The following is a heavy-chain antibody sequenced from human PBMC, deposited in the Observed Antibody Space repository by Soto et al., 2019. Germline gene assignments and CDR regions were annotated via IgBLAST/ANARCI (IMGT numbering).Heavy chain of an antibody. CDR1: GGAFSGYY. CDR2: INQSGST. V-gene: IGHV4-34*01. D-gene: IGHD6-13*01. CDR3: ARTYSSSWSPFEY. Sequence: QVQLQQWGAELLKPSETLSLTCAVYGGAFSGYYWSWIRQHPGKGLEWIGEINQSGSTNYNPSLKSRVTISVDTSKNQFSLKLTSVTAADTAVYYCARTYSSSWSPFEYWGQGTLVTVSS. J-gene: IGHJ4*02.